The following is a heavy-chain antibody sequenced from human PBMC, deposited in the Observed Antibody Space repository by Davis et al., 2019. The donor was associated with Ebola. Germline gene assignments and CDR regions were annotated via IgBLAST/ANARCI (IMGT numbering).Heavy chain of an antibody. CDR3: ARGRMVQGVSTVHYYYYGMDV. D-gene: IGHD3-10*01. J-gene: IGHJ6*02. V-gene: IGHV1-18*01. Sequence: ASVKVSCKASGYTFTSYGISWVRQAPGQGLEWMGWISAYNGNTNYAQKLQGRVTMTTDTSTSTAYMELSRLRSGDTAVYYCARGRMVQGVSTVHYYYYGMDVWGQGTTVTVSS. CDR2: ISAYNGNT. CDR1: GYTFTSYG.